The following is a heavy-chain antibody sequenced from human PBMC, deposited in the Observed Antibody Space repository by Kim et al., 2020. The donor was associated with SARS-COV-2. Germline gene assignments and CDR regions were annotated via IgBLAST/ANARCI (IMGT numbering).Heavy chain of an antibody. CDR2: IGYSGVST. CDR3: AKRHDSGSYYKFFFDY. D-gene: IGHD3-10*01. Sequence: GGSLRLSCAASGFTFSTYAMSWVRQAPGKGLEWVSGIGYSGVSTCYADSVKGRFTISRDNSRNTLYLQINSLRAEDTAVYYCAKRHDSGSYYKFFFDYLG. V-gene: IGHV3-23*01. CDR1: GFTFSTYA. J-gene: IGHJ4*01.